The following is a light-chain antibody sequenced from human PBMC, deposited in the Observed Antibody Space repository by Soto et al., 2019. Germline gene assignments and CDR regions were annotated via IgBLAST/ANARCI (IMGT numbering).Light chain of an antibody. V-gene: IGKV4-1*01. Sequence: DIVMTQSPDSLAVSLGERATINCKSSQSVLYSSNNKNYLAWYQQKPGQPPKLLIYWASTRESGVPDRFSGSGSGTDFTLPISSLQAEDVAVYYCQQYYSPPCTFGQGTKVEIK. CDR2: WAS. CDR3: QQYYSPPCT. J-gene: IGKJ1*01. CDR1: QSVLYSSNNKNY.